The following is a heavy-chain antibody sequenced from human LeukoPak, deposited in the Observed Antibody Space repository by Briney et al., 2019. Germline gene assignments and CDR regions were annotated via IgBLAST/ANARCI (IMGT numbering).Heavy chain of an antibody. CDR3: ARGAVSSWSYYFDY. J-gene: IGHJ4*02. D-gene: IGHD6-13*01. Sequence: SETLSLTCAVYGGSFSGYYWSWIRQPPGKGLECIGEINHSGSTNYNPSLKSRVTISVDTSKNQFSLKLSSVTAADTAVYYCARGAVSSWSYYFDYWGQGTLVTVSS. V-gene: IGHV4-34*01. CDR1: GGSFSGYY. CDR2: INHSGST.